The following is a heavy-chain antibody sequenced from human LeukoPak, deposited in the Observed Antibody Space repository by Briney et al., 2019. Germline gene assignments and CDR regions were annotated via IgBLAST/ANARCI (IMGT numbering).Heavy chain of an antibody. CDR1: GFTFDDYA. CDR3: TKDISYDFRSGYRCMDV. Sequence: PGGSLRLSCAASGFTFDDYAMHWVRQVPGKGLEWVSGINWNSGNTGYADSAKGRFTISRDNAKNSLYLQMHSLRVEDTALYYCTKDISYDFRSGYRCMDVWGKGTTVTVSS. J-gene: IGHJ6*03. CDR2: INWNSGNT. D-gene: IGHD3-3*01. V-gene: IGHV3-9*01.